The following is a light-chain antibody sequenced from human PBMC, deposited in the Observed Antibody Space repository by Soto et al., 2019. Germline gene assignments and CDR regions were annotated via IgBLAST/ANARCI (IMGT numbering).Light chain of an antibody. CDR2: DVS. Sequence: QSVLTQPRSVSGSPGQSVTISCTGTSSDVGSYNYVSWYQQHPGKAPKLIIYDVSKRPSGVPDRFSGSKSGNTASLTISGLQAEDEADYYCQTWGTGFQVFGGGTKVTVL. CDR3: QTWGTGFQV. J-gene: IGLJ2*01. V-gene: IGLV2-11*01. CDR1: SSDVGSYNY.